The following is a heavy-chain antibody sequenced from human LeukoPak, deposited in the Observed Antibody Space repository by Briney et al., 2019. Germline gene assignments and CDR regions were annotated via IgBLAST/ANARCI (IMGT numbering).Heavy chain of an antibody. D-gene: IGHD2-21*02. CDR2: INPNSGGT. V-gene: IGHV1-2*02. Sequence: ASVKVSCKASGYTFTGYYMHWVRQAPGQGLEWMGWINPNSGGTNYAQKFQGRVTMTRDTSISTAYMELSRLRSDDTAVYYCARAPWGGDGGNNWFAPGGKGTLVTVSS. J-gene: IGHJ5*02. CDR3: ARAPWGGDGGNNWFAP. CDR1: GYTFTGYY.